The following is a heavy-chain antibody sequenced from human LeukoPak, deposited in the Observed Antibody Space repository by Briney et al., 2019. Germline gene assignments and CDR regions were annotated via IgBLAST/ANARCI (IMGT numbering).Heavy chain of an antibody. J-gene: IGHJ4*02. D-gene: IGHD3-10*01. CDR3: ARGRVTMVRGVIITWVY. CDR1: GGSFSGYY. Sequence: SETLSLTCAVYGGSFSGYYWSWIRQPPGKGLEWIGEINHSGSTNYNPSLKSRVTISVDTSKNQFSLKLSSVTAADTAVYYCARGRVTMVRGVIITWVYWGQGTLVTVSS. CDR2: INHSGST. V-gene: IGHV4-34*01.